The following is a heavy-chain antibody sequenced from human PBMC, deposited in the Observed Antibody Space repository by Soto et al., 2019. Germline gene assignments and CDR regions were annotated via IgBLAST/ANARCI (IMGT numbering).Heavy chain of an antibody. CDR1: GFTFSSYA. D-gene: IGHD2-21*02. CDR3: ASPVLAYCGGDCYSSYYGMDV. CDR2: ISGSGGST. Sequence: GGSLRLSCAASGFTFSSYAMSWVRQAPGKGLEWVSAISGSGGSTYYADSVKGRFTISRDNSKNTLYLQMNSLRAEDTAVYYCASPVLAYCGGDCYSSYYGMDVWGQGTTVTVSS. J-gene: IGHJ6*02. V-gene: IGHV3-23*01.